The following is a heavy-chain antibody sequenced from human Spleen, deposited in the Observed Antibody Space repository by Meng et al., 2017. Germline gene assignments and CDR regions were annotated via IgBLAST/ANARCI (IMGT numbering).Heavy chain of an antibody. Sequence: QGPLKHGGARLLKPTETLSLTCFVSGGSFSDYYWSWIRQPPGKGLEWIGEINHSGSTNYNPSLESRATISVDTSQNNLSLKLSSVTAADSAVYYCARGPTTMAHDFDYWGQGTLVTVSS. CDR3: ARGPTTMAHDFDY. V-gene: IGHV4-34*01. J-gene: IGHJ4*02. D-gene: IGHD4-11*01. CDR2: INHSGST. CDR1: GGSFSDYY.